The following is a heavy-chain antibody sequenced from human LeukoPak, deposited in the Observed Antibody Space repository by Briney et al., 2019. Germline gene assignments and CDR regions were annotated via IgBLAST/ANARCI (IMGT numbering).Heavy chain of an antibody. CDR1: GFTFSSYW. CDR3: ARVASSAGFWSGYLY. V-gene: IGHV3-7*03. CDR2: IKQDGSEK. J-gene: IGHJ4*02. D-gene: IGHD3-3*01. Sequence: GGSLRLSCAASGFTFSSYWMSWVRQAPWKGLAWVANIKQDGSEKYYVDSVKGRFTISRDNAKNSLYLQMNSLRAEDTAVYYCARVASSAGFWSGYLYWGQGTLVTVSS.